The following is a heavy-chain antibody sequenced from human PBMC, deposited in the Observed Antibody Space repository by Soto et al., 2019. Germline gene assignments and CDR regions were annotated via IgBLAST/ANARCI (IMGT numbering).Heavy chain of an antibody. CDR3: ASFRYSGSYYRY. V-gene: IGHV4-39*01. J-gene: IGHJ4*02. CDR2: IYYSGST. CDR1: GGSISSSSYY. Sequence: SETLSLTCTVSGGSISSSSYYWGWIRQPPGKGLEWIGSIYYSGSTYYNPSLKSRVTISVDTSKNQFSLKLSSVTAADTAVYYCASFRYSGSYYRYWGQGTLVTVSS. D-gene: IGHD1-26*01.